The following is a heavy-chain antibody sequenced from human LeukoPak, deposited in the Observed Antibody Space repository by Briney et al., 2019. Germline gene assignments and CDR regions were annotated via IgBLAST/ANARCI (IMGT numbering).Heavy chain of an antibody. CDR2: INPNSGGT. CDR3: ARRIQLWSTLEDY. CDR1: GYTFTGYY. J-gene: IGHJ4*02. D-gene: IGHD5-18*01. V-gene: IGHV1-2*02. Sequence: GASVKVSCKASGYTFTGYYMHWVRQAPGQGLEWMGWINPNSGGTNYAQKFQGRVTMTRDTSISTAYMELSRLRSDDTAVYYCARRIQLWSTLEDYWGEGTLVTVSS.